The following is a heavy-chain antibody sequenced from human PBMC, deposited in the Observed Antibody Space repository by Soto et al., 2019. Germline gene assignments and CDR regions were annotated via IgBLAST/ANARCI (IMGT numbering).Heavy chain of an antibody. CDR2: IYPGDSDT. D-gene: IGHD1-7*01. CDR3: ARARYRNYLRYYYYDMDV. V-gene: IGHV5-51*01. CDR1: GYSFTSYW. J-gene: IGHJ6*03. Sequence: GESLKISCKGSGYSFTSYWIGWVRQMPGKGLEWMGIIYPGDSDTRYSPSFQGQVTISADKSISTAYLQWSSLKASDTAMYYCARARYRNYLRYYYYDMDVWGKGTTVTVSS.